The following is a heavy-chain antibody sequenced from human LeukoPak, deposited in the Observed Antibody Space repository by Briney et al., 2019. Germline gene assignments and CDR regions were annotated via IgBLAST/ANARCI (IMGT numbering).Heavy chain of an antibody. CDR2: ITSNGGFT. Sequence: PGGSLRLSCAASGFTFSSYAMHWVRQAPGKGLEYVSTITSNGGFTYHANSVKGRFTISRDNSKNTLYLQMNSLRAEDTAVYYCARGFLVWSFVELCGFDYWGQGTLVTVSS. J-gene: IGHJ4*02. V-gene: IGHV3-64*01. D-gene: IGHD3-16*01. CDR3: ARGFLVWSFVELCGFDY. CDR1: GFTFSSYA.